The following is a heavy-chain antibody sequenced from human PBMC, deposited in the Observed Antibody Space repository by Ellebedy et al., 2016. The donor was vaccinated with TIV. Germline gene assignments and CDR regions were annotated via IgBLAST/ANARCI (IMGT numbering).Heavy chain of an antibody. CDR2: ITGSGVGT. J-gene: IGHJ4*02. D-gene: IGHD6-19*01. CDR1: GFIFSSYG. V-gene: IGHV3-23*01. CDR3: AKRPQPGFSVAGTFDY. Sequence: GGSLRLSCAASGFIFSSYGMSWVRQAPGKGLEWVSAITGSGVGTYYADSVKGRFIISRDNSKNTLYLQMNSLRAEDTAVYYCAKRPQPGFSVAGTFDYWGQGTLVTVSS.